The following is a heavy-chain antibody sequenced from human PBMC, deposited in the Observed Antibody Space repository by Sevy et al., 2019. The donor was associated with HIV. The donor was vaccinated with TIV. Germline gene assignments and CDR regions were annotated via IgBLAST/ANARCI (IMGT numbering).Heavy chain of an antibody. CDR3: ARDPHAVPHWGSFDS. J-gene: IGHJ4*02. CDR1: GFTFTRYA. D-gene: IGHD3-16*01. Sequence: GGSLRLSCEASGFTFTRYAFHWVRQAPGKGLECVAVISKEGTNKYYIDSVKGRFTISRDNSRNTLFLQMERLRAEDTAMYFCARDPHAVPHWGSFDSWGQGTLVTVSS. V-gene: IGHV3-30-3*01. CDR2: ISKEGTNK.